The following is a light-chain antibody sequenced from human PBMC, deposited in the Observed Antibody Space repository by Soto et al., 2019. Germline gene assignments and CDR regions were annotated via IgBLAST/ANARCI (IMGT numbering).Light chain of an antibody. J-gene: IGKJ5*01. CDR3: QQYDNRPPT. CDR2: DAC. V-gene: IGKV1-33*01. Sequence: DIQMTQSPSSLFASVGDRVTITCQASQDISNYLNWYQQKPGKAPKLLIYDACNFETGVPSRFSGGGAGTDLTVAISSLQPEDIGTYYWQQYDNRPPTFGQGTRLEIK. CDR1: QDISNY.